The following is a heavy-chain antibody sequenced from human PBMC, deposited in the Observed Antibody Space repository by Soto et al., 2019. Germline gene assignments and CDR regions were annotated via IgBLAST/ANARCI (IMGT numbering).Heavy chain of an antibody. J-gene: IGHJ2*01. V-gene: IGHV3-23*01. CDR2: ISGSGGST. Sequence: EVQLLESGGGVVQPGGSLRLSCAASGFTFSIYAMNWVRQAPGKGLEGVSVISGSGGSTYYADSVKGRFTISRDNSKTTLYLQMNRMRAEDTAVYYCARRTVGWYFDLWGRGTLVTVSS. CDR1: GFTFSIYA. D-gene: IGHD4-17*01. CDR3: ARRTVGWYFDL.